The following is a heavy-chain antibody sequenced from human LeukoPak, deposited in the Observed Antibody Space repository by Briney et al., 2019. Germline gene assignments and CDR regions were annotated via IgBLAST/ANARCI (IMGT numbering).Heavy chain of an antibody. CDR2: IIPIFGTA. Sequence: SVKVSYKASGGTFSSYAISWVRQAPGQGLEWMGGIIPIFGTANYAQKFQGRVTITADESTSTAYMELSSLRSEDTAVYYCASIFIVGATTWDYWGQGTLVTVSS. CDR1: GGTFSSYA. V-gene: IGHV1-69*13. CDR3: ASIFIVGATTWDY. D-gene: IGHD1-26*01. J-gene: IGHJ4*02.